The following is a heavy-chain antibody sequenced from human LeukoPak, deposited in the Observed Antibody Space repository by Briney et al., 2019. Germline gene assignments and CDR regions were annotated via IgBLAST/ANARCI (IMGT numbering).Heavy chain of an antibody. Sequence: SETLSLTCTVSGYSISSDYYWGWVRQPPGKGLEWIGSIYYSGSTYYNPSLKSRVTISVDTSKNQFSLKLSSVTAADTAVYYCARVGGIAVQRNWFDPWGQGTLVTVSS. J-gene: IGHJ5*02. D-gene: IGHD6-19*01. CDR3: ARVGGIAVQRNWFDP. CDR1: GYSISSDYY. CDR2: IYYSGST. V-gene: IGHV4-38-2*02.